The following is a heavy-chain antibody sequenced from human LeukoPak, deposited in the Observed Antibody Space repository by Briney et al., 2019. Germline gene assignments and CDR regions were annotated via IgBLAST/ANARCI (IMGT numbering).Heavy chain of an antibody. Sequence: SETLSLTCNVSGGSIRTSSYYWGWIRQPPGKGLEWIGSIYYSGSTYYNSSLKSRVTISADTSKNQFSLNLTSVTAADTAFYYCASQSSGWPYYFDFWGQGTLVTVSS. CDR2: IYYSGST. V-gene: IGHV4-39*07. J-gene: IGHJ4*02. CDR1: GGSIRTSSYY. CDR3: ASQSSGWPYYFDF. D-gene: IGHD6-19*01.